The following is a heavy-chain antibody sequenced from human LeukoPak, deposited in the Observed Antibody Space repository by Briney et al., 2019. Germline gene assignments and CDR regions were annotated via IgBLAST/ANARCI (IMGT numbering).Heavy chain of an antibody. CDR2: IYHSGST. Sequence: KTSETLSLTCTVSGGSIRSSNWWGWVRQPPGKGLEWIGEIYHSGSTNYNPSLKSRVSISVDKSKNQFSLKLSSVTAADTAVYYCARNLRSRGAFDFWGQGTMVTVSS. J-gene: IGHJ3*01. D-gene: IGHD4-17*01. CDR1: GGSIRSSNW. CDR3: ARNLRSRGAFDF. V-gene: IGHV4-4*02.